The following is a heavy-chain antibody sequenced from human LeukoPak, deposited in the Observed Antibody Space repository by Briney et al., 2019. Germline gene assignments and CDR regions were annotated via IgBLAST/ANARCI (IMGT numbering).Heavy chain of an antibody. D-gene: IGHD6-13*01. V-gene: IGHV3-66*01. Sequence: GGCLRLSCAASGFTFSSYAMSWVRQAPGKGLEWVSVIYSGGSTYYADSVKGRFTISRDNSKNTLYLQMNSLRAEDTAVYYCARGLAAAYFDPWGQGTLVTVSS. CDR1: GFTFSSYA. CDR2: IYSGGST. J-gene: IGHJ5*02. CDR3: ARGLAAAYFDP.